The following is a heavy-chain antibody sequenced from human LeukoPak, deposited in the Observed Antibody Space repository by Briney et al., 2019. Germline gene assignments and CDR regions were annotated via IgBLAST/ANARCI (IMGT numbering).Heavy chain of an antibody. V-gene: IGHV3-66*01. CDR1: GVTVGNNY. J-gene: IGHJ4*02. CDR2: IYSGGST. D-gene: IGHD6-6*01. CDR3: ARDPPAVAANTYG. Sequence: PGGSLRLSCAASGVTVGNNYMNWDRQAPGKGLDWVSLIYSGGSTHYADSVKGRFTISRDNSKNTLYLQMNSLRVDDTAVYYCARDPPAVAANTYGWGQGTLVTVSS.